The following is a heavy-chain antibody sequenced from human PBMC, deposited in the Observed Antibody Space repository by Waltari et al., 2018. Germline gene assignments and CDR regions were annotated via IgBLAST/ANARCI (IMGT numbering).Heavy chain of an antibody. V-gene: IGHV3-9*01. CDR1: GFTFDDYA. CDR2: ISWNSGSI. D-gene: IGHD3-10*01. J-gene: IGHJ4*02. Sequence: EVQLVESGGGLVQPGRSLRLSCAASGFTFDDYAMHWVRQAPGKGLEWVSGISWNSGSIGYADSVKCRFTISRDNAKNSLYLQMNSLRAEDTALYYCAKGGYYGSGSYVDYWGQGTLVTVSS. CDR3: AKGGYYGSGSYVDY.